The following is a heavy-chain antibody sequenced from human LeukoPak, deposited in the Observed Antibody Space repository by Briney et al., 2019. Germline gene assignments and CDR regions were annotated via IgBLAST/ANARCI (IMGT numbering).Heavy chain of an antibody. Sequence: ASVKISCKASGYTFTSYGISWVRQAPGQGLEWMGWISAYNGNTNYAQKLQGRVTMTTDTSTSTAYMELRSLRPDDTAVYYCARAGFSGYDLGYMDVWGKGTTVTISS. J-gene: IGHJ6*03. CDR2: ISAYNGNT. CDR1: GYTFTSYG. V-gene: IGHV1-18*01. CDR3: ARAGFSGYDLGYMDV. D-gene: IGHD5-12*01.